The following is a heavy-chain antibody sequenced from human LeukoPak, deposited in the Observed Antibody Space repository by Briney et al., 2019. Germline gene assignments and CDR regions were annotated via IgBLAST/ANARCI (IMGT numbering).Heavy chain of an antibody. CDR2: IIPIFGTA. V-gene: IGHV1-69*01. CDR3: ARALDYGERASAFDI. D-gene: IGHD4-17*01. Sequence: SVKVSCKASGGTFSSYAISWVRQAPGQGLEWMGGIIPIFGTANYAQKFQGRVTITADESTSTAYMELSSLRSEDTAVYYCARALDYGERASAFDIWGQGTMVTVSS. J-gene: IGHJ3*02. CDR1: GGTFSSYA.